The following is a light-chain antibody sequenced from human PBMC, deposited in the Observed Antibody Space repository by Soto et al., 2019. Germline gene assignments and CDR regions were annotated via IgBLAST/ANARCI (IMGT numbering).Light chain of an antibody. J-gene: IGKJ1*01. CDR1: QTIGSNH. Sequence: EIVLTQSPGTLSVSPGERATLSCRASQTIGSNHLAWYQQKPGQASSLLIYGTSSRATGIPDRFSGSGSGTDFTLTITRLEPEDSAIYYCQQYVSWTFGQGTKVEIK. V-gene: IGKV3-20*01. CDR2: GTS. CDR3: QQYVSWT.